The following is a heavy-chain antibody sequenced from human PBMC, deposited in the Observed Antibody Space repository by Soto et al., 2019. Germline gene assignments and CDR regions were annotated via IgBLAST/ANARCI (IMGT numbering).Heavy chain of an antibody. CDR3: TRAWSLYFGF. CDR2: LRRNAYGGTT. D-gene: IGHD3-10*01. Sequence: PGGPLRLSCTTSGFKIGDYALSWVRPAPGKGQAWLGSLRRNAYGGTTDYTASVKDRFTISREDFKSIATLQMNSLRTEDKALNYCTRAWSLYFGFWGQETLVTVSS. V-gene: IGHV3-49*04. CDR1: GFKIGDYA. J-gene: IGHJ4*02.